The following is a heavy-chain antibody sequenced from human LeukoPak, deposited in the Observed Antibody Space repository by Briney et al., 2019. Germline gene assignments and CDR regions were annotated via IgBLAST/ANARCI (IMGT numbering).Heavy chain of an antibody. D-gene: IGHD5-18*01. CDR2: IYSSGST. CDR1: GASINSGSNY. CDR3: ARSDGYGLVGI. J-gene: IGHJ3*02. V-gene: IGHV4-39*07. Sequence: PSETLSLTCRVSGASINSGSNYWGWIRQPPGKTLEWIGSIYSSGSTYYNPSLKSRVIIMIDTPKNHFSLTLSSVTAAHTAVYYCARSDGYGLVGIWGQGTMVTVSS.